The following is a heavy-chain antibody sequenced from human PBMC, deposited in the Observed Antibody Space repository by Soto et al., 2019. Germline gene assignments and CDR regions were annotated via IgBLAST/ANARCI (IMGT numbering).Heavy chain of an antibody. CDR2: INPHGGST. D-gene: IGHD3-3*01. Sequence: ASVKVSCKAPRDTFTSYYINWVRQAPGQGLEWMGVINPHGGSTAYAQKFKGRVTLTRDTSASTVYMEVSSLTSEDTAMYYCARSXGGNFGIIIQGTNWFAPWGQGTLVTVSS. J-gene: IGHJ5*02. V-gene: IGHV1-46*01. CDR3: ARSXGGNFGIIIQGTNWFAP. CDR1: RDTFTSYY.